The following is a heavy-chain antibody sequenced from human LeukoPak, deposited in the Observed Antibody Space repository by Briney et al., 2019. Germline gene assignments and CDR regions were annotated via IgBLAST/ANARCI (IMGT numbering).Heavy chain of an antibody. CDR3: ASGCSSTSCYHYYYYGMDV. Sequence: SVKVSCKASGGTFSSYAISWVRQAPGQGLEWMGRIIPIFGIANYAQKFQGRVTIAADKSTSTAYMELSSLRSEDTAVYYCASGCSSTSCYHYYYYGMDVWGQGTTVTVSS. J-gene: IGHJ6*02. CDR1: GGTFSSYA. V-gene: IGHV1-69*04. D-gene: IGHD2-2*01. CDR2: IIPIFGIA.